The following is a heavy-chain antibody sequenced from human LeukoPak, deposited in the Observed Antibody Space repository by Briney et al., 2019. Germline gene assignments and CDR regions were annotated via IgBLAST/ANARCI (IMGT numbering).Heavy chain of an antibody. V-gene: IGHV1-8*02. J-gene: IGHJ4*02. Sequence: GASVKASCKASGYTFTSYDINWVRQATGQGLEWMGWMNPNSGNTGYAQKFQGRVTMTTDTSTSTAYMELRSLRSDDTAVYYCAREGYYDSSGYYHYWGQGTLVTVSS. D-gene: IGHD3-22*01. CDR2: MNPNSGNT. CDR3: AREGYYDSSGYYHY. CDR1: GYTFTSYD.